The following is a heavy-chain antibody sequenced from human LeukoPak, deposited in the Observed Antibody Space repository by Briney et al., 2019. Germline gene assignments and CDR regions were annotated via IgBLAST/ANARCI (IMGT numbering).Heavy chain of an antibody. CDR1: GGSFSGYY. D-gene: IGHD3-10*01. J-gene: IGHJ5*02. Sequence: PSETLSLTCAVYGGSFSGYYWRWIRQPPGKGLEWIGEINHSGSTNYNPSLKSRVTISVDTSKNQFSLKLSSVTAADTAVYYCARGTPSHYGSGSYYTWWFDPWGQGTLVTVSS. CDR3: ARGTPSHYGSGSYYTWWFDP. CDR2: INHSGST. V-gene: IGHV4-34*01.